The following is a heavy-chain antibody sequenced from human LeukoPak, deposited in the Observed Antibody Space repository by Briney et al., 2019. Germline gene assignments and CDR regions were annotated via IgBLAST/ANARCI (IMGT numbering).Heavy chain of an antibody. D-gene: IGHD6-13*01. CDR1: GFTFSSYS. V-gene: IGHV3-21*01. CDR3: ARDSSSWHGGPPFDY. Sequence: GSLRLSCAASGFTFSSYSMNWVRQAPGKGLEWVSSISSSSSYIYYADSVKGRFTISRDNAKNSLYLQMNSLRAEDTAVYYCARDSSSWHGGPPFDYWGQGTLVTVSS. CDR2: ISSSSSYI. J-gene: IGHJ4*02.